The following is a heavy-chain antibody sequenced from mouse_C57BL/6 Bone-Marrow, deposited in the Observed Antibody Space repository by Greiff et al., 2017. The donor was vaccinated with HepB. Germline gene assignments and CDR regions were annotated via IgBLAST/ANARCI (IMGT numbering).Heavy chain of an antibody. D-gene: IGHD1-1*01. CDR1: GFTFNTYA. CDR3: VRENYGSSPLYYFDY. Sequence: EVQLVESGGGLVQPKGSLKLSCAASGFTFNTYAMHWVRQAPGKGLEWVARIRSKSSNYATYYADSVKDRFTISRDDSQSMLYLQMNNLKTEDTAMYYCVRENYGSSPLYYFDYWGQGTTLTVSS. CDR2: IRSKSSNYAT. J-gene: IGHJ2*01. V-gene: IGHV10-3*01.